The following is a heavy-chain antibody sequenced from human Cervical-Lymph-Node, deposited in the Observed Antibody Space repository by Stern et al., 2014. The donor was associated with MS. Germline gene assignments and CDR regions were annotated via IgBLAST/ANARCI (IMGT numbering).Heavy chain of an antibody. CDR1: GYTFTNYA. V-gene: IGHV7-4-1*02. J-gene: IGHJ4*02. CDR3: ARVSGDGYSLSGY. CDR2: ITPNTGNP. D-gene: IGHD5-24*01. Sequence: VHLVESGSELKKPGASVKVSCKASGYTFTNYAIRWVRQAPGQGLHWMGWITPNTGNPTYAQDFTGRFVFSLDTSVSTAYLQISSLQAEDTAMYYCARVSGDGYSLSGYWGQGTLVTVSS.